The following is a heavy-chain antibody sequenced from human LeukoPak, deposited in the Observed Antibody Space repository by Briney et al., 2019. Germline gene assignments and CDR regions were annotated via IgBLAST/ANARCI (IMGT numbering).Heavy chain of an antibody. CDR3: AKDAYSRRDY. J-gene: IGHJ4*02. CDR1: GLSFSGHW. CDR2: INQDGSVI. D-gene: IGHD2-21*01. Sequence: PGGSLRLSCAASGLSFSGHWMSWVRQAPGKGLEWVANINQDGSVINYVGSVKGRFTISRDNAENSLYLQMNSLRGDDTALYYCAKDAYSRRDYWGQGTLVTVSS. V-gene: IGHV3-7*01.